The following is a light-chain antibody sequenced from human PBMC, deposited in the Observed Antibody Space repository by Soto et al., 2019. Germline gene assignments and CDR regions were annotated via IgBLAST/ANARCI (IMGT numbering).Light chain of an antibody. CDR1: SSDVGSYNL. J-gene: IGLJ3*02. Sequence: QSALTQPASVSGSPGQSITISCTGNSSDVGSYNLVSWYQQHPGKAPKLMIYEDNKRPSGVSDRFSGSKSGNTASLTISGLQAEDEADYYCCSYAGDSTWVFGGGTKVTVL. CDR3: CSYAGDSTWV. CDR2: EDN. V-gene: IGLV2-23*01.